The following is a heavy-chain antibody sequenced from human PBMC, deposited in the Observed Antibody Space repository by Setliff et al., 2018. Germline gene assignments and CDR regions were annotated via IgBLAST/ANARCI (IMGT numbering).Heavy chain of an antibody. Sequence: PSETLSLTCTVSGGSISSYYWSWIRQPPGKGLEWIGYIHISGSTNYNPSLKSRVTISVDTSKNQFSLKLSSVTAADTAVYYCARHVGSRSRGYNYYYYYMDVWGKGTTVTVSS. D-gene: IGHD3-10*01. CDR2: IHISGST. CDR3: ARHVGSRSRGYNYYYYYMDV. CDR1: GGSISSYY. V-gene: IGHV4-59*08. J-gene: IGHJ6*03.